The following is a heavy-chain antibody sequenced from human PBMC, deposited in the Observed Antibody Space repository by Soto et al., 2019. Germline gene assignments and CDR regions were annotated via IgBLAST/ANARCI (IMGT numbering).Heavy chain of an antibody. V-gene: IGHV3-11*05. CDR3: ARGRGATADYFAF. CDR1: GFTFSAYY. CDR2: ISSSTRHT. D-gene: IGHD1-26*01. Sequence: QVQLVESRGGLVKTGGSLRLSCAVSGFTFSAYYITWIRQAPGHGLEWVSYISSSTRHTNYADSVKGRFTISRDNAKNSLFLQMNSLRAEDTAVYYFARGRGATADYFAFCGQGTLVTGS. J-gene: IGHJ4*02.